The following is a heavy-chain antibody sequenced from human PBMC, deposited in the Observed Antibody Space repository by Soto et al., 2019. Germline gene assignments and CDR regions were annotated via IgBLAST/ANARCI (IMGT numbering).Heavy chain of an antibody. Sequence: GASVKVSCKASGYTFTNNDVSWGRQATGQGLEGMGWMNPGSGDTGYAQKFQGRVTMTRDISIATAYMQLNSLTSEYTAIYYCARMESFGSLNCFDPWGQGTLVTVSS. CDR3: ARMESFGSLNCFDP. V-gene: IGHV1-8*01. CDR1: GYTFTNND. CDR2: MNPGSGDT. J-gene: IGHJ5*02. D-gene: IGHD5-18*01.